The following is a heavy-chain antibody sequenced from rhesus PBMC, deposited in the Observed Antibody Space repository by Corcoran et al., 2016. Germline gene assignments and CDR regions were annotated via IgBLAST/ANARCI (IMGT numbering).Heavy chain of an antibody. CDR1: GGSISDDYY. V-gene: IGHV4-106*01. D-gene: IGHD6-31*01. J-gene: IGHJ4*01. CDR3: ARYSSGWFYDD. Sequence: QVQLQESGPGLVKPSETLSLTCAVSGGSISDDYYWSWLRPPPGKGLDWIGYIYGSGGGTNYNPSLKNRVTSSIDTSKNQCSLKLSSVTAADTAVYYCARYSSGWFYDDWGQGVLVTVSS. CDR2: IYGSGGGT.